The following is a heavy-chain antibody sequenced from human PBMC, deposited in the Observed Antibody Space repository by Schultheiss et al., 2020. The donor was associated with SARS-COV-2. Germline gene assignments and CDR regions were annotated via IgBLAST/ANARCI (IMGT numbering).Heavy chain of an antibody. V-gene: IGHV3-7*03. D-gene: IGHD2-15*01. CDR1: GFTFSSSW. CDR3: ASVVVVAAIDY. CDR2: IKEDGSET. Sequence: GGSLRLSCAASGFTFSSSWMNWVRQAPGKGLEWVANIKEDGSETYYADSVKGRFTISRDNSKNTLYLQMNSLRAEDTAVYYCASVVVVAAIDYWGQGTLVTVSS. J-gene: IGHJ4*02.